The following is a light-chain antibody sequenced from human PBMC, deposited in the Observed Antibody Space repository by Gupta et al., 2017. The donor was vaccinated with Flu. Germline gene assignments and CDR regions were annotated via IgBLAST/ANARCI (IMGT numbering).Light chain of an antibody. Sequence: VAVTSGYHPNLFQQKPRQSPLPLIYSTNNKHSWTPARFSGSLLGGKAALTLSGVQSEDEAEYYCLLYFGGTRKWVFGGGTKVTVL. CDR2: STN. CDR3: LLYFGGTRKWV. V-gene: IGLV7-43*01. CDR1: VAVTSGYH. J-gene: IGLJ3*02.